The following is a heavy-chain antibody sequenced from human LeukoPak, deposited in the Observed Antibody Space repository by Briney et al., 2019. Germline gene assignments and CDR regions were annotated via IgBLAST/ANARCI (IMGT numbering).Heavy chain of an antibody. CDR2: IYYSGST. Sequence: PSETLSLTCTVSGGSVSSGSYYWSWIRQPPGKGLEWIGYIYYSGSTNYNPPLKSRVTISEGTSKNQFSLKLSSVTAADTAVYFCARGRGTATSYYFDYWGQGTLVTVSS. CDR1: GGSVSSGSYY. CDR3: ARGRGTATSYYFDY. V-gene: IGHV4-61*01. D-gene: IGHD3-10*01. J-gene: IGHJ4*02.